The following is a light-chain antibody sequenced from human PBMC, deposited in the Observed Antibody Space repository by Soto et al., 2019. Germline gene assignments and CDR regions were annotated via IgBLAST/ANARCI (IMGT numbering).Light chain of an antibody. CDR2: GAS. J-gene: IGKJ1*01. CDR1: QSVRSSY. CDR3: QQYDSSPQT. Sequence: EIVLTQSPGTLSLSPGERATLSCRASQSVRSSYLAWYQQKPGQAPRLLIYGASSRASGIPDRFSGSGSGTDFTLTISRLEPEDFAMYFCQQYDSSPQTFGQGTKVEIK. V-gene: IGKV3-20*01.